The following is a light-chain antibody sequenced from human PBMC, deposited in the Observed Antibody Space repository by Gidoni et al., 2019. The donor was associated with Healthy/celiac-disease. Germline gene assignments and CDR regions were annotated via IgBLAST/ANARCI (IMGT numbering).Light chain of an antibody. V-gene: IGLV3-1*01. CDR1: KLGDKY. CDR2: QDS. CDR3: QAWDSSSVV. Sequence: SYELTQPPSVSVSPGQPASIPCPGDKLGDKYACWYQQKPGQPPVLVIYQDSKRPSGIPERFSGSNSGNTATLTISGTQAMDEADYYCQAWDSSSVVFGGGTKLTVL. J-gene: IGLJ2*01.